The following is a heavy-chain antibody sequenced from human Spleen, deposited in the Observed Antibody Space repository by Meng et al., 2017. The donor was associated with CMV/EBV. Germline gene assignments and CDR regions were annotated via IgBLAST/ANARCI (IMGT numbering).Heavy chain of an antibody. D-gene: IGHD3-10*01. CDR1: GYNFIGYY. CDR3: ARSKGAEIYLAY. V-gene: IGHV1-2*02. J-gene: IGHJ4*02. Sequence: GESLKISCKASGYNFIGYYIHWVRQAPGQGPEYMGWLNPNTGGTNYEPKYRGRVTMTSDTSITTAYMELSSLESGDTAVYYCARSKGAEIYLAYWGQGALVTVSS. CDR2: LNPNTGGT.